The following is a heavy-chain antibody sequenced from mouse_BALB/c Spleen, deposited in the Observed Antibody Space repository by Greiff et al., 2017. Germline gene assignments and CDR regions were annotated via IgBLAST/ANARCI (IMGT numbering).Heavy chain of an antibody. Sequence: QVQLKESGAELVKPGASVKLSCKASGYTFTSYYMYWVKQRPGQGLEWIGEINPSNGGTNFNEKFKSKATLTVDKSSSTAYMQLSSLTSEDSAVYYCTRGDDGYYGDYWGQGTTLTVSS. J-gene: IGHJ2*01. CDR3: TRGDDGYYGDY. D-gene: IGHD2-3*01. CDR2: INPSNGGT. V-gene: IGHV1S81*02. CDR1: GYTFTSYY.